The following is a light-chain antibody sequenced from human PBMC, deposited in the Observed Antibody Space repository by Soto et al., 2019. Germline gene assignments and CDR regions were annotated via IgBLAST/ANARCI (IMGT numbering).Light chain of an antibody. V-gene: IGLV2-18*02. Sequence: QSALTQPPSVSGSPGQSVTISCTGTSSDVGCFDRVSWYQQPPGTAPKLLIHAVDRRPSGVPDRFSGSKSGNTASLTISGLQADDEDDYYCFSYAGSDNLIFGGGTKLTVL. CDR1: SSDVGCFDR. CDR2: AVD. J-gene: IGLJ2*01. CDR3: FSYAGSDNLI.